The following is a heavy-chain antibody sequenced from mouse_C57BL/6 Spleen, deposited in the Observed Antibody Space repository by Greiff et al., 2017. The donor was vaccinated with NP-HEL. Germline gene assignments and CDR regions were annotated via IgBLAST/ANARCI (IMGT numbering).Heavy chain of an antibody. CDR3: ATYDYDESWFAY. J-gene: IGHJ3*01. CDR1: GYTFTSYW. Sequence: QVQLQQSGAELVRPGSSVKLSCKASGYTFTSYWMHWVKQRPIQGLEWIGNIDPSDSETHYNQKFKDKATLTVDKSSSTAYMQLSSLTSEDSAVYYCATYDYDESWFAYWGQGTLVTVSA. CDR2: IDPSDSET. V-gene: IGHV1-52*01. D-gene: IGHD2-4*01.